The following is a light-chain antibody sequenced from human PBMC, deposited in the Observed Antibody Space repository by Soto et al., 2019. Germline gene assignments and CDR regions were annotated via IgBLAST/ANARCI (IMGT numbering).Light chain of an antibody. CDR1: SSNIGNNY. V-gene: IGLV1-51*01. Sequence: QSVLTQPPSVSAAPGQKVTISCSGTSSNIGNNYVSWYQQLPGTAPKLLIYDNNSRPSGIPDRFSGSKSGTSATLGITGLQTGDEADYYCGTWDSSLSVVMFGGGTKVTVL. J-gene: IGLJ3*02. CDR2: DNN. CDR3: GTWDSSLSVVM.